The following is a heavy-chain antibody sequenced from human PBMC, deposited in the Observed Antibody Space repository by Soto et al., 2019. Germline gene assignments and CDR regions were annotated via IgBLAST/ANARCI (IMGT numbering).Heavy chain of an antibody. CDR3: ARNRRQLLIPHYCYYYGMDV. D-gene: IGHD2-2*01. CDR1: GGTFSSYA. Sequence: SVKVSCKXSGGTFSSYAISWVRQAPGQGLEWMGGIIPIFGTANYAQKFQGRVTITADESTSTAYMELSSLRSEDTAVYYCARNRRQLLIPHYCYYYGMDVWGQGTTVTVSS. J-gene: IGHJ6*02. V-gene: IGHV1-69*13. CDR2: IIPIFGTA.